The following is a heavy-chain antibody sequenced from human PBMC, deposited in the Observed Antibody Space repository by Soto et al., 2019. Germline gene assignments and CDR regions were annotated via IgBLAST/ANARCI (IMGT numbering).Heavy chain of an antibody. CDR2: IYYSGST. V-gene: IGHV4-59*01. D-gene: IGHD3-3*01. J-gene: IGHJ4*02. CDR3: ARTRITIFGVNDYYLDY. Sequence: SETLSLTCTVSGGSISSYYWSWIRQPPGKGLEWIGYIYYSGSTNYNPSLKSRVTISVDTSKNQFSLKLSSVTAADTAVYYCARTRITIFGVNDYYLDYWGQGTLVTVSS. CDR1: GGSISSYY.